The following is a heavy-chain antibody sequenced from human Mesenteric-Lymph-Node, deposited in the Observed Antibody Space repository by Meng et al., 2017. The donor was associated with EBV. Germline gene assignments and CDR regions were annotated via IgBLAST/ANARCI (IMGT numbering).Heavy chain of an antibody. J-gene: IGHJ4*02. CDR2: IYSADGT. Sequence: EGQLVESGGGLIQPGGSLRLSCVVSGFSISSNYMSWVRQAPGKGLEWVSLIYSADGTYYADSVKGRFTISRDISKNTLYLQMSTLRTDDTAAYYCANVGLGTFDYWGQGTLVTVSS. D-gene: IGHD1-26*01. CDR1: GFSISSNY. V-gene: IGHV3-53*01. CDR3: ANVGLGTFDY.